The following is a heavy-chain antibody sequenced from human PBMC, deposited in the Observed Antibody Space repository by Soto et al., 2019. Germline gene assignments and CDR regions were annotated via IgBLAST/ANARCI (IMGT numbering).Heavy chain of an antibody. CDR2: ISAYNGNT. J-gene: IGHJ6*02. D-gene: IGHD5-18*01. CDR3: ARDTSFGPWIQLWPIEYYYGMDV. Sequence: QVQLVQSGAEVKKPGASVKVSCKASGYTFTSYGISWVRQAPGQGLEWMGWISAYNGNTNYAQKLQGRVTMTTDTSTSTAYMELRSLRYDDTAVYYCARDTSFGPWIQLWPIEYYYGMDVWGQGTTVTVSS. V-gene: IGHV1-18*04. CDR1: GYTFTSYG.